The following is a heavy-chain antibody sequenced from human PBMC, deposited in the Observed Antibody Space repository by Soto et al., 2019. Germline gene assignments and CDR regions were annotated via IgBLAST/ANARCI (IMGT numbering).Heavy chain of an antibody. V-gene: IGHV3-13*01. CDR3: ARDQVVATIRERNNYYYGMDG. Sequence: LRLSLAASGFTFSSYDMHWVRQATGKGLEWVSAIGTAGDTYYPGSVKGRFTISRENAKNSLYLQMNSLRAGDTAVYYCARDQVVATIRERNNYYYGMDGWGQGTTVTVSS. D-gene: IGHD5-12*01. CDR2: IGTAGDT. J-gene: IGHJ6*02. CDR1: GFTFSSYD.